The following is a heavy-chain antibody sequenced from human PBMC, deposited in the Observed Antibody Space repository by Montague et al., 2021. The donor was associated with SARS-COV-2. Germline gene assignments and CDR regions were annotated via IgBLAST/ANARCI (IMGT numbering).Heavy chain of an antibody. CDR2: IWNDGSKK. CDR3: VGDPGDPDTFDY. J-gene: IGHJ4*02. Sequence: SLRLSCAASGFTYSKYGVHWVRQAPGKGLEWVASIWNDGSKKYHADSVKGRFTISRDNSGNMLYLQMDSLRAEGAAVYYCVGDPGDPDTFDYWGQGTQVTVSS. CDR1: GFTYSKYG. D-gene: IGHD7-27*01. V-gene: IGHV3-33*01.